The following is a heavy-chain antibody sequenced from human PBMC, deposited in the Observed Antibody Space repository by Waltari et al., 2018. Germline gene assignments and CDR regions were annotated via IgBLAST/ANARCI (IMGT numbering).Heavy chain of an antibody. D-gene: IGHD6-13*01. CDR1: GGTFSSYA. CDR3: ASESPAADDAFDI. CDR2: IIPIFGKA. J-gene: IGHJ3*02. Sequence: QVQLVQSGAEVKKPGSSVKFSCKASGGTFSSYAISWVRQAPGQGLEWMGRIIPIFGKANYAQKCQCRVTITADKSTSTAYMELSSLRSEDKAVYYCASESPAADDAFDIWGQGTMVTVSS. V-gene: IGHV1-69*04.